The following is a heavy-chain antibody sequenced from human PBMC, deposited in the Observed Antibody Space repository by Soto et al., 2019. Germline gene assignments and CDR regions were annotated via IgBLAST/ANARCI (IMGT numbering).Heavy chain of an antibody. Sequence: QVQLVQSGAEVKKPGASVKVSCKASGYTFTSYGISWVRQAPGQGLEWMGWISAYNGNTNYAQKLQGSVTMTTDTSTSTAYMELRSLRSDDTAVYYCARKNMVAVEGFYYYYYLDVWGKGTTVTVSS. CDR3: ARKNMVAVEGFYYYYYLDV. CDR2: ISAYNGNT. V-gene: IGHV1-18*01. CDR1: GYTFTSYG. J-gene: IGHJ6*03. D-gene: IGHD5-12*01.